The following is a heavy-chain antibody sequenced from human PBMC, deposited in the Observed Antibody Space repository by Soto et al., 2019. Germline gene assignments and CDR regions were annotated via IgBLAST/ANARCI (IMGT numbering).Heavy chain of an antibody. V-gene: IGHV1-18*01. CDR2: ISAYNGNT. Sequence: GAPVKLSCKASAYTFTSYCISWVRRAPGQGLEWMGWISAYNGNTNYAQKLQGRVTMTTDTSTSTAYMELRSLRSDDTAVYYCASRVAYEAFDIWGQGTMVTGXS. CDR3: ASRVAYEAFDI. J-gene: IGHJ3*02. CDR1: AYTFTSYC. D-gene: IGHD2-15*01.